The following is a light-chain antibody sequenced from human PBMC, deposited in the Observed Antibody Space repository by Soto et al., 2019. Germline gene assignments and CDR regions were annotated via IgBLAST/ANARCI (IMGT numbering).Light chain of an antibody. J-gene: IGLJ3*02. CDR1: RSNLGAGYD. V-gene: IGLV1-40*01. Sequence: QSVLTQPPSVSGAPGQGITISCTGTRSNLGAGYDVHWYQQLPGAAPKLLIYANNKRPSGVLDRFSGSKSGTSASLDITGLQAEDEADYYCQSYDNSLSGAWVFGGGTKLTVL. CDR2: ANN. CDR3: QSYDNSLSGAWV.